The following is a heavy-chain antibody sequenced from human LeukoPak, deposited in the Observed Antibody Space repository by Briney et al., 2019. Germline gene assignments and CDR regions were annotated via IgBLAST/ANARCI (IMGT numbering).Heavy chain of an antibody. Sequence: GGSLRLSCAASGFTFNNYPMGWVRQAPGKGLEWISVTYSGGTTYYSESVKDRFIVSRDNSKNTLYLQMSSLTGEDTAIYYCARDPSGTTIDNYYTLPKGMDVWGQGTTVTVSS. CDR2: TYSGGTT. V-gene: IGHV3-66*01. D-gene: IGHD3-3*01. J-gene: IGHJ6*02. CDR1: GFTFNNYP. CDR3: ARDPSGTTIDNYYTLPKGMDV.